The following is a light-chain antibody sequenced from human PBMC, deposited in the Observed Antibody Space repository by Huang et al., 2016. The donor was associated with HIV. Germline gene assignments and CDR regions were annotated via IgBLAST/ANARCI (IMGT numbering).Light chain of an antibody. CDR3: QQYGSSPYT. CDR2: GAS. V-gene: IGKV3-20*01. Sequence: EIVLTQSPGTLSLSPGERATLSCSASQSVSSSYLAWYQQKPGQAHRLLIYGASSRATGIPDRFSGSGSVTDFTLTISRLEPEDFAVYYCQQYGSSPYTFGQGTKLEIK. J-gene: IGKJ2*01. CDR1: QSVSSSY.